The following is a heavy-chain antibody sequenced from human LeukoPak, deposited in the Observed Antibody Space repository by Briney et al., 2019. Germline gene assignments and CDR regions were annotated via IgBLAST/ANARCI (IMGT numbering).Heavy chain of an antibody. D-gene: IGHD5-18*01. J-gene: IGHJ4*02. CDR1: GGSISSYY. CDR3: ARAGIQLWEIDY. V-gene: IGHV4-59*01. CDR2: IYYSGST. Sequence: PSETLSLTYTVSGGSISSYYWSWIRQPPGKGLEWIGYIYYSGSTNYNPSLKSRVTISVDTSKNQFSLKLSSVTAADTAVYYCARAGIQLWEIDYWGQGTLVTVSS.